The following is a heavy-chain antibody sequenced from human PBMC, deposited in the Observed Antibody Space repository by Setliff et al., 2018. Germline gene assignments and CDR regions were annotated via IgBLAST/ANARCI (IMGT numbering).Heavy chain of an antibody. CDR2: VNPGGGSS. D-gene: IGHD3-3*01. J-gene: IGHJ3*01. CDR3: TYASYEHAFDF. Sequence: GASVKVSCKASGYAFTNYYMFWVRQAPGQGLEWMGMVNPGGGSSTSTQRFQGRVTMTRDTSTNTAYMEMTGLTSDDTAVYYCTYASYEHAFDFWGRGTLVTVSS. CDR1: GYAFTNYY. V-gene: IGHV1-46*01.